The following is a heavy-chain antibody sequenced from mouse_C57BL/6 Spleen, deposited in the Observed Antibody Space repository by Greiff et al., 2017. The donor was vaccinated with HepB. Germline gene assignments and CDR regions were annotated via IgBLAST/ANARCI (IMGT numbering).Heavy chain of an antibody. CDR2: IHPNSGST. CDR3: ARPGIYYDYDDY. Sequence: QVQLKQPGAELVKPGASVKLSCKASGYTFTSYWMHWVKQRPGQGLEWIGMIHPNSGSTNYNEKFKSKATLTVDKSSSTAYMQLSSLTSEDSAVYYCARPGIYYDYDDYWGQGTTLTVSS. J-gene: IGHJ2*01. CDR1: GYTFTSYW. D-gene: IGHD2-4*01. V-gene: IGHV1-64*01.